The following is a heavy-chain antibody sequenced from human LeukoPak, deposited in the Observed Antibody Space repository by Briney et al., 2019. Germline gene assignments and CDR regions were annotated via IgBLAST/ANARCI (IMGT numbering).Heavy chain of an antibody. D-gene: IGHD3-3*01. V-gene: IGHV1-46*01. J-gene: IGHJ4*02. Sequence: ASVKVSCKASGYSFTSHYMHRVRQAPGQGLEWMGIINPSGGSTTYAQKFQGRVTMTTDTSTSTIYMELSSLRSEDTAFYYCARGFYDFSLWGQGTLVTVSS. CDR3: ARGFYDFSL. CDR1: GYSFTSHY. CDR2: INPSGGST.